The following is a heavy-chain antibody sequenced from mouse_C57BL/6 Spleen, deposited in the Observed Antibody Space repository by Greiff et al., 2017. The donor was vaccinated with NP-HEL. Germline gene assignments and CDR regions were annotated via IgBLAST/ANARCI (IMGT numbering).Heavy chain of an antibody. Sequence: VQLQQSGTELVKPGASVKLSCKASGYTFTSYWMHWVKQRPGQGLEWIGNINPSNGGTNYNEKFKSKATLTVDKSSSTAYMQRSSLTSEDSAVYYCARSVTTVVAYYYAMDYWGQGTSVTVSS. V-gene: IGHV1-53*01. CDR3: ARSVTTVVAYYYAMDY. CDR2: INPSNGGT. CDR1: GYTFTSYW. J-gene: IGHJ4*01. D-gene: IGHD1-1*01.